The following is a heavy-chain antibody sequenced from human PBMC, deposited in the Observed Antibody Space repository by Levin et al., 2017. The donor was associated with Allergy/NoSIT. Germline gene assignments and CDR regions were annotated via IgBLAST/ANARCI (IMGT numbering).Heavy chain of an antibody. D-gene: IGHD2/OR15-2a*01. V-gene: IGHV3-30-3*01. CDR3: ASKFGSGIEYFQH. J-gene: IGHJ1*01. CDR1: GFTFSSYA. CDR2: ISYDGSNK. Sequence: LSLTCAASGFTFSSYAMHWVRQAPGKGLEWVAVISYDGSNKYYADSVKGRFTISRDNSKNTLYLQMNSLRAEDTAVYYCASKFGSGIEYFQHWGQGTLVTVSS.